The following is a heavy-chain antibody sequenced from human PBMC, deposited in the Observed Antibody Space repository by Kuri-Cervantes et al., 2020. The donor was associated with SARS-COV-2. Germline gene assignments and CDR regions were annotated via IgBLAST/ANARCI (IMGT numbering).Heavy chain of an antibody. Sequence: ASVKVSCKASGYTFTSYYMHWVRQAPGQGLEWMGWINPNSGGTNYAQKFQGRVTMTRDTSITTVYMELSSLRSDDTAVYYCARDYYDVWSGYTEYWGQGTLVTVSS. CDR1: GYTFTSYY. D-gene: IGHD3-3*01. CDR2: INPNSGGT. CDR3: ARDYYDVWSGYTEY. V-gene: IGHV1-2*02. J-gene: IGHJ4*02.